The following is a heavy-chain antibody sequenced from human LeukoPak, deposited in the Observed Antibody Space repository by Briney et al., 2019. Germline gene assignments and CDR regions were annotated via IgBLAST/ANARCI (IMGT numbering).Heavy chain of an antibody. D-gene: IGHD2-2*01. CDR1: GGTFSSYA. Sequence: ASVKVSCKASGGTFSSYAISWVRQAPGQGLEWMGWISAYNGNTNYAQKFQGRVTMTTDTSTSTAYMVLRSLRSDDTAVYYCARDSSAFCSTTSCQDAFDIWGQGTMVTVSS. CDR2: ISAYNGNT. J-gene: IGHJ3*02. CDR3: ARDSSAFCSTTSCQDAFDI. V-gene: IGHV1-18*01.